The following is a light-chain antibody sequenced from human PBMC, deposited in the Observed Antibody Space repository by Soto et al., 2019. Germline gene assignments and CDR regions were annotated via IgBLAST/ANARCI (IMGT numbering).Light chain of an antibody. J-gene: IGLJ2*01. CDR1: SSDVGGYNY. Sequence: QSVLTQPASVSGSPGQSITISCTGTSSDVGGYNYVSWFQQHPGKAPKLMIYEVSNRPSGVSNRFSGSKSGNTVSLTISGLQAEDEADYFCSSYTTSDTLVFGGGTKLTVL. CDR3: SSYTTSDTLV. CDR2: EVS. V-gene: IGLV2-14*01.